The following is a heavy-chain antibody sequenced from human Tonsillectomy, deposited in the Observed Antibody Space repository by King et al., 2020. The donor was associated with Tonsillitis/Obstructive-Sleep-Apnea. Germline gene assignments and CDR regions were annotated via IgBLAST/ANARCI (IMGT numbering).Heavy chain of an antibody. Sequence: TLKESGPTLVKPTQTLTLTCTFSGFSLSTSGVAVGWIRQPPGKAREWLGIIYWDDDKSYSPSLKSRLTITKDTSKNQVVLTMTNMDSVDTGTDYCAHRTAGTGDFQHWGQGTLVTVSS. D-gene: IGHD6-13*01. CDR1: GFSLSTSGVA. CDR3: AHRTAGTGDFQH. CDR2: IYWDDDK. V-gene: IGHV2-5*02. J-gene: IGHJ1*01.